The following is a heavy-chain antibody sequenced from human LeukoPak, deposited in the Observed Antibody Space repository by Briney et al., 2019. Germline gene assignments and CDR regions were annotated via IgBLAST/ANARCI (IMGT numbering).Heavy chain of an antibody. CDR3: ARDSSGYQLASPHAN. V-gene: IGHV4-59*01. CDR2: IYYSGST. Sequence: SETLSLTCTVSGGSISSYYWSWIRQPPGKGLEWIGYIYYSGSTNYNPSLKSRVTISVDTSKNQFSLKLSSVTAADTAVYYCARDSSGYQLASPHANWGKGTLVTVSS. D-gene: IGHD3-22*01. CDR1: GGSISSYY. J-gene: IGHJ4*02.